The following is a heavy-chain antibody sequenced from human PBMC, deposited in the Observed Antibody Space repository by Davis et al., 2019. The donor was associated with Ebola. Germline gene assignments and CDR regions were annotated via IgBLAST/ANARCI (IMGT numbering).Heavy chain of an antibody. CDR2: ISDSGGST. CDR1: GFTFSSYA. J-gene: IGHJ6*02. V-gene: IGHV3-23*01. Sequence: GESLKISCAASGFTFSSYAMSWVRQAPGKGLEWVSTISDSGGSTYYADSVKGRFTISRDNSENTLYLQMNSLSAEDTAVYYCARGSRNMDVWGQGTTVTVSS. CDR3: ARGSRNMDV.